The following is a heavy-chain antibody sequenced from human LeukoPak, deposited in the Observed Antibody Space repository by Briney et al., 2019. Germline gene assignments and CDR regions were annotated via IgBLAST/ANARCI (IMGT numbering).Heavy chain of an antibody. CDR3: ARVSGNYYRIDY. CDR2: IHHSGST. Sequence: SETLSLTCAVYVDSFSGYYWSWIRQPPGKGMEWIGEIHHSGSTNYHPSLKSRVSMSVNTSKNQLSLKLSSVTAADTAVYYCARVSGNYYRIDYWGRGTPVTVST. D-gene: IGHD1-26*01. V-gene: IGHV4-34*01. J-gene: IGHJ4*02. CDR1: VDSFSGYY.